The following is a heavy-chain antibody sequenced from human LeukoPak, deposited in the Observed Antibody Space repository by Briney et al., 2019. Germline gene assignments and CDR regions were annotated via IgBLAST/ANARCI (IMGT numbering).Heavy chain of an antibody. D-gene: IGHD2-2*01. CDR2: IIPIFGTA. V-gene: IGHV1-69*13. Sequence: ASVKVSCKASGGTFSSYAISWVRQAPGQGLEWMGGIIPIFGTANYAQKFQGRVTITADESTSTAYMELSSLRSEDTAVYYCARASREYCSSTSCWGFDPWGQGTLVTASS. CDR3: ARASREYCSSTSCWGFDP. CDR1: GGTFSSYA. J-gene: IGHJ5*02.